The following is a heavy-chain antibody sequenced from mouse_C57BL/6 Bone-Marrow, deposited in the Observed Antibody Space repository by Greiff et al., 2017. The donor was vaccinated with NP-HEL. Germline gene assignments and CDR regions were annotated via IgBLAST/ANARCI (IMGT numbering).Heavy chain of an antibody. D-gene: IGHD1-1*01. CDR2: ISYDGSN. CDR1: GYSITSGYY. J-gene: IGHJ4*01. Sequence: DVKLQESGPGLVKPSQSLSLTCSVTGYSITSGYYWNWIRQFPGNKLEWMGYISYDGSNNYNPSLKNRISITRDTSKNQFFLKLNSVTTEDTATYYCARERDYYGSSAGYAMDYWGQGTSVTVSS. CDR3: ARERDYYGSSAGYAMDY. V-gene: IGHV3-6*01.